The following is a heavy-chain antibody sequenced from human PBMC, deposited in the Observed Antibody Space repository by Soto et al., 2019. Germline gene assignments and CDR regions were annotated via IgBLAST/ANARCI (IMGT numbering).Heavy chain of an antibody. CDR3: ARGYDSSGYYPNWFDP. J-gene: IGHJ5*02. V-gene: IGHV1-69*01. D-gene: IGHD3-22*01. CDR2: IIPIFGTA. Sequence: QVQLVQSGAEVKKPGSSVKVSCKASGGTFSSYAIIWVRQAPGQGLEWMGGIIPIFGTANYAQKFQGRGTITADEFTSTAYMELSSLRSEDTAVYYCARGYDSSGYYPNWFDPWGQGTLVTVSS. CDR1: GGTFSSYA.